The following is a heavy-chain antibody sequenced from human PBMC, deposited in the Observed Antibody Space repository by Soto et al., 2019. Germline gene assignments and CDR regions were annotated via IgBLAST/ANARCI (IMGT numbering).Heavy chain of an antibody. D-gene: IGHD1-26*01. CDR3: ARSAWGYAFDS. Sequence: SETLSLTCTVSSGSISSFYWTWIRQTPGTGLEWIGYIHYSGSTNYNPSLKSRVTISVDTSKKQFSLELSSVTAADTAVYYCARSAWGYAFDSWGQGTMVTVSS. V-gene: IGHV4-59*01. CDR2: IHYSGST. J-gene: IGHJ3*02. CDR1: SGSISSFY.